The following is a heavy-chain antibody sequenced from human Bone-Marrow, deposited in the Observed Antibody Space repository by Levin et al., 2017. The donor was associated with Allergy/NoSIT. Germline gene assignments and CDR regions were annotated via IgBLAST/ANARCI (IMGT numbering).Heavy chain of an antibody. CDR3: ARPKTSGWYPFDL. Sequence: GSLRLSCTVSRGAMTSGSYYWAWIRQPPGKGLEWIGSIHYSGSTYYNPSLKRCAAIFLDTSKNQFSLKVTSVTAVDTALYYCARPKTSGWYPFDLWGQGTLVTVSS. CDR1: RGAMTSGSYY. J-gene: IGHJ4*02. V-gene: IGHV4-39*01. CDR2: IHYSGST. D-gene: IGHD6-19*01.